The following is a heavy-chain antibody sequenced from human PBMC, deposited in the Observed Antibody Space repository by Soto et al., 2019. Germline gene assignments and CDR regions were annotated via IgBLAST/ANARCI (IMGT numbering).Heavy chain of an antibody. D-gene: IGHD6-13*01. CDR3: ARDSIAAGWIDYYYYYGMDV. CDR1: GFTFSSYG. J-gene: IGHJ6*02. CDR2: IWYDGSNK. V-gene: IGHV3-33*01. Sequence: QVQLVESGGGVVQPGRSLRLSCAASGFTFSSYGMHWVRQAPGKGLEWVAVIWYDGSNKYYADSVKGRFTISRDNSKNTLYLQMNSLRAEDTAVYYCARDSIAAGWIDYYYYYGMDVWGQGTTVTVSS.